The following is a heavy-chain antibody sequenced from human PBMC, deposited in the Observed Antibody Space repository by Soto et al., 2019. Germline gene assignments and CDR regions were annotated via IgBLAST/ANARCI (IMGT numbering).Heavy chain of an antibody. CDR1: GFTFSSYA. Sequence: GGPLRLSCAASGFTFSSYAMSWVRQAPGKGLEWVSAISSSGGSTYYPDSVKGRFTISRDNSKNTLFLQMNSLRAEDTAVYYCTNRKLPTRPWGPAFDVWGQGTKVTVSS. D-gene: IGHD6-6*01. CDR3: TNRKLPTRPWGPAFDV. V-gene: IGHV3-23*01. J-gene: IGHJ3*01. CDR2: ISSSGGST.